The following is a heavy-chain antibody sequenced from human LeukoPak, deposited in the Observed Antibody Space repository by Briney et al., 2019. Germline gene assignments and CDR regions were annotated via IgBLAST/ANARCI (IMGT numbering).Heavy chain of an antibody. D-gene: IGHD5-12*01. CDR2: FDPEDGET. Sequence: GASVKVSCKVSGYTLTELSMHWVRQAPGKGLEWMGGFDPEDGETIYAQKFQGRVTMTEDTSTDTAYMELSSLRSEDTAVYYCATASTHIVATMGDYYFDYWGQGTLVTVSS. CDR3: ATASTHIVATMGDYYFDY. V-gene: IGHV1-24*01. CDR1: GYTLTELS. J-gene: IGHJ4*02.